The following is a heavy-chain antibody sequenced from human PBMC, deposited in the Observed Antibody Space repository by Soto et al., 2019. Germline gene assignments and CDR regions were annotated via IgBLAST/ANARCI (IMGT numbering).Heavy chain of an antibody. V-gene: IGHV3-21*04. CDR3: AKGLGRDPYAFDI. Sequence: GGSLRLSCAASGFTFSIYSMNWVRQAPGKGLEWVSSISSSSYIYYADSVKGRFTISRDNAKNSLYLQMNSLRAEDTAVYYCAKGLGRDPYAFDIWGQGTMVTVSS. D-gene: IGHD2-15*01. CDR2: ISSSSYI. CDR1: GFTFSIYS. J-gene: IGHJ3*02.